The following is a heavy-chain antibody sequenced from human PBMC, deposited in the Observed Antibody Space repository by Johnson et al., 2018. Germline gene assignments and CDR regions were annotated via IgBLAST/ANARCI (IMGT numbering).Heavy chain of an antibody. D-gene: IGHD1-14*01. CDR2: IGPSGGDI. V-gene: IGHV3-23*04. CDR3: ARDAPDSRPPDAFDI. J-gene: IGHJ3*02. Sequence: EVQLVESGGGLVQPGGSLRLSCPGSGFTFSSYAMAWVRQAPEKGLEWVSSIGPSGGDISYADSVKGRFTISRDNSKSTPYLQMRSLRADATAIYYCARDAPDSRPPDAFDIWGQGTMVTVSS. CDR1: GFTFSSYA.